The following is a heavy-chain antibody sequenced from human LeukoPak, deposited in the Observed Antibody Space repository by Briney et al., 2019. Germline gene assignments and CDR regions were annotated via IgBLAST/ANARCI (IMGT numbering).Heavy chain of an antibody. CDR1: GGSITSSSYY. J-gene: IGHJ4*02. Sequence: SETLSLTCIVSGGSITSSSYYWGWIRQPPGKGLEWIGSIYYSGSTYYNPSLKSRVTISMDTSKNQFSLKLSSVTAADTAVYYCARDANIYSSSSLSDYWGQGTLVTVSS. D-gene: IGHD6-6*01. CDR2: IYYSGST. CDR3: ARDANIYSSSSLSDY. V-gene: IGHV4-39*02.